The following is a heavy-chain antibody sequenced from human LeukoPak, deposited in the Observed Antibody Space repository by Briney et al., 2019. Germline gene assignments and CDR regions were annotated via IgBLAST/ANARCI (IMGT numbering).Heavy chain of an antibody. CDR1: GFTFSNYW. J-gene: IGHJ4*02. CDR3: ARVESSGGTGYFDY. CDR2: ISSSGSTI. D-gene: IGHD6-19*01. V-gene: IGHV3-11*04. Sequence: GGSLRLSCAASGFTFSNYWMIWIRQAPGKGLEWVSYISSSGSTIYYADSVKGRFTISRDNAKNSLYLQMNSLRAEGTAVYYCARVESSGGTGYFDYWGQGTLVTVSS.